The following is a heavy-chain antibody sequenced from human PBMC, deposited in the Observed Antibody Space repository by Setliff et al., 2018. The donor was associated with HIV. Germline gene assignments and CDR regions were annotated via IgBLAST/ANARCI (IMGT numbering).Heavy chain of an antibody. CDR2: MYYTGNT. J-gene: IGHJ6*03. CDR3: SRGYITLDRGVSDYMDV. V-gene: IGHV4-39*07. Sequence: ASETLSLTCTVSGGSISGYYWGWIRQPPGKGLEWIGNMYYTGNTYHNPSLKSRVTMSIDTSNNRFSLRLTSVTAADTAVYYCSRGYITLDRGVSDYMDVWGKGTTVTVSS. D-gene: IGHD3-10*01. CDR1: GGSISGYY.